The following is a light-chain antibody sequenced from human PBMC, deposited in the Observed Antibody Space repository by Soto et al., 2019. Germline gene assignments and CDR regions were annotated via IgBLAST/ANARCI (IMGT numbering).Light chain of an antibody. J-gene: IGLJ3*02. CDR2: DVT. Sequence: QSALTQPHSVSGSPGQSVTISCTGTSSDIGSHNFVSWYQQHPAKAPKLIIFDVTERPSRVPDRFSGSRSGNTASLTISGLQAEDEADYYCCSYAGSYTWVFGGGTQLTVL. CDR1: SSDIGSHNF. V-gene: IGLV2-11*01. CDR3: CSYAGSYTWV.